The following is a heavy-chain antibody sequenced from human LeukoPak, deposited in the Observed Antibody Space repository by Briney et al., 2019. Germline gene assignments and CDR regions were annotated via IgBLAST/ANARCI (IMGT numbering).Heavy chain of an antibody. CDR1: GFTFSNYW. Sequence: PGGSLRLSCAASGFTFSNYWMTWVRQAPGKGLEWVANIVPDGGDKYYLDSVEGRFTISRDNAKSSLYLQLNSLRVDDTAVYYCATYSGAHHKTFDYWGRGTLVTVSS. V-gene: IGHV3-7*01. J-gene: IGHJ4*02. CDR3: ATYSGAHHKTFDY. CDR2: IVPDGGDK. D-gene: IGHD1-26*01.